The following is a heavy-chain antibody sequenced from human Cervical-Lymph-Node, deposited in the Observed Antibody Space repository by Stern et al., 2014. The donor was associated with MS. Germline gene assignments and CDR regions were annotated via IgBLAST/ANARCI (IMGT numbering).Heavy chain of an antibody. CDR2: IMPLFGTA. J-gene: IGHJ4*02. CDR3: TRHQAGIAAN. V-gene: IGHV1-69*01. D-gene: IGHD6-13*01. Sequence: QMQLVQSGAEVKRPESSVKVSCKASGGSLSTLDISWVRQAPGQGLEWVGEIMPLFGTANYAQKFKGRVTITADESTSTVYMELSSLKSEDTAIYFCTRHQAGIAANWGQGTLVTVTS. CDR1: GGSLSTLD.